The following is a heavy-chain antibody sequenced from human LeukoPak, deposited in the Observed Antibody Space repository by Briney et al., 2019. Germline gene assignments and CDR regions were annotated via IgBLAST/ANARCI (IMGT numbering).Heavy chain of an antibody. CDR2: IFPSSDEI. D-gene: IGHD5-18*01. CDR1: GFTFSDFP. CDR3: ATYRQIQVPFEF. V-gene: IGHV3-23*01. J-gene: IGHJ4*02. Sequence: GGSLRLSCAASGFTFSDFPMVWVRQAPGKGLEWVSSIFPSSDEIHYADSVKGRFTISRDNSRSTLSLQMDSLRAEDTATYYCATYRQIQVPFEFWGQGTLVTVSS.